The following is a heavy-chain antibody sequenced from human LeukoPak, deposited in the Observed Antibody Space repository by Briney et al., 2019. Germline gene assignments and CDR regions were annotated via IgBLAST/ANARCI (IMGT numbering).Heavy chain of an antibody. CDR1: GGSISSSSYY. Sequence: PSETLSLTCTVSGGSISSSSYYWGWIRQPPGKGLEWIGEINHSGSTNYNPSLKSRVTISVDTSKNQFSLKLSSVIAADTAVYYCARHVHSRRIRGAFDIWGQGTMVTVSS. D-gene: IGHD2-21*01. CDR3: ARHVHSRRIRGAFDI. CDR2: INHSGST. V-gene: IGHV4-39*01. J-gene: IGHJ3*02.